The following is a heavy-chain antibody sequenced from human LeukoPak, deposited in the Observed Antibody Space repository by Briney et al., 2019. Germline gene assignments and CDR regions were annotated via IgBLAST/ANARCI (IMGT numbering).Heavy chain of an antibody. CDR3: ARGLRFLEWLLDY. J-gene: IGHJ4*02. V-gene: IGHV3-48*01. CDR1: GFTFSNYY. Sequence: GGSLRLSCAAPGFTFSNYYMNWVRQAPGKGLEWVSYISSSSSTIYYADSVKGRFTISRGNAKNSLYLQMNSLRAEDTAVYYCARGLRFLEWLLDYWGQGTLVTVSS. CDR2: ISSSSSTI. D-gene: IGHD3-3*01.